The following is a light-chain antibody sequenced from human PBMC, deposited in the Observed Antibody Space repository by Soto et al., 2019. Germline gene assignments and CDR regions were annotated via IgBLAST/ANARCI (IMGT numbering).Light chain of an antibody. CDR2: EVS. J-gene: IGLJ1*01. Sequence: QSALTQPASVSGSPGQSITISCTGTSSDFGGYNYVSWYQHHPGKAPQLMIYEVSNRPSGVSSRFSGSKSGNTASLTISELQAEDEADYYCSSYTSNNFYVFGLGTKVTVL. V-gene: IGLV2-14*01. CDR3: SSYTSNNFYV. CDR1: SSDFGGYNY.